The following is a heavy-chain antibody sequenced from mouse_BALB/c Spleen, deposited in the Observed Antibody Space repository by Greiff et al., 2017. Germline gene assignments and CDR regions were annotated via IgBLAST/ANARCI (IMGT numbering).Heavy chain of an antibody. Sequence: VKLVESGAELARPGASVKMSCKASGYTFTSYTMHWVKQRPGQGLEWIGYINPSSGYTNYNQKFKDKATLTADKSSSTAYMQLSSLTSEDSAVYYCARSAARATWAYWGQGTLVTVSA. CDR3: ARSAARATWAY. D-gene: IGHD3-1*01. V-gene: IGHV1-4*01. CDR1: GYTFTSYT. CDR2: INPSSGYT. J-gene: IGHJ3*01.